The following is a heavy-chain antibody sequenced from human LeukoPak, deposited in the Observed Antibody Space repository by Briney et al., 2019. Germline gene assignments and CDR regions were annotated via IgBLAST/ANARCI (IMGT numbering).Heavy chain of an antibody. D-gene: IGHD2-15*01. Sequence: GPSVKVSCRASRDTFSSYTISWVRKATRQGLEWMGRIIPILGIANYAQKFQGRVTITADKSTSTAYMELSSLRSGDTAVYYCAKVDGYCSGGSCYYGMDVWGQGTTVTVSS. J-gene: IGHJ6*02. CDR2: IIPILGIA. V-gene: IGHV1-69*02. CDR3: AKVDGYCSGGSCYYGMDV. CDR1: RDTFSSYT.